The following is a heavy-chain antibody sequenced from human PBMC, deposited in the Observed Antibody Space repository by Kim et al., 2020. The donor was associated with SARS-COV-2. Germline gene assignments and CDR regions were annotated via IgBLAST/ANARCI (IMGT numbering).Heavy chain of an antibody. CDR3: ARDGGDAA. Sequence: SGGTNYAQKFQGRVTMTRDTSISTAYMELSRLRSDDTAVYYCARDGGDAAWGQGTLVTVSS. J-gene: IGHJ5*02. CDR2: SGGT. V-gene: IGHV1-2*02. D-gene: IGHD2-21*02.